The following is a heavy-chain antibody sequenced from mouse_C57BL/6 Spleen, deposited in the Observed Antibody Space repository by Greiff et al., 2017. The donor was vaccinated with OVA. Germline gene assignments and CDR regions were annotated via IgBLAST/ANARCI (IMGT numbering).Heavy chain of an antibody. CDR1: GFTFSDYY. Sequence: DVQLVESEGGLVQPGSSMKLSCTASGFTFSDYYMAWVRQVPEKGLEWVANINYDGSSTYYLDSLKSRFIISRDNAKNILYLQMSSLKSEDTATYYCARTHDYDGYFDVWGTGTTVTVSS. J-gene: IGHJ1*03. D-gene: IGHD2-4*01. CDR3: ARTHDYDGYFDV. CDR2: INYDGSST. V-gene: IGHV5-16*01.